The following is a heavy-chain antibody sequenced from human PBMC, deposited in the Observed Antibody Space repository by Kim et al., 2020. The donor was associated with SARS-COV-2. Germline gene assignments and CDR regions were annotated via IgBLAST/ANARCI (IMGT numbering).Heavy chain of an antibody. Sequence: GGSLRLSCAASGFTFSSYAMSWVRQAPGKGLEWVSAISGSGGSTYYADSVKGRFTISRDNSKNTLYLQMNSLRAEDTAVYYCAKRSWIVVVAAKGYFDYWGQGTLVTVSS. D-gene: IGHD2-15*01. V-gene: IGHV3-23*01. CDR2: ISGSGGST. J-gene: IGHJ4*02. CDR1: GFTFSSYA. CDR3: AKRSWIVVVAAKGYFDY.